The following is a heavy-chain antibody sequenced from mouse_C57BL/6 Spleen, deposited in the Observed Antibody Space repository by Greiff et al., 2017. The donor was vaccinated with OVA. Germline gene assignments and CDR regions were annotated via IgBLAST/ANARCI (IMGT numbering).Heavy chain of an antibody. CDR2: IRSKSNNYAT. Sequence: EVKLVESGGGLVQPKGSLKLSCAASGFSFNTYAMNWVRQAPGKGLEWVARIRSKSNNYATYYADSVKDRFTISRDDSESMLYLQMNNLKTEDTAMYYCVRQAGRGYAMDYWGQGTSVTVSS. V-gene: IGHV10-1*01. CDR3: VRQAGRGYAMDY. CDR1: GFSFNTYA. J-gene: IGHJ4*01.